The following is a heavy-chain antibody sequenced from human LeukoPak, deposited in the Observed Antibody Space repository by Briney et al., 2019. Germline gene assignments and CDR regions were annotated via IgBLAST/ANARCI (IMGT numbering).Heavy chain of an antibody. CDR1: GGSISSYY. CDR3: ARNPRGRGYYYYGMDV. D-gene: IGHD3-10*01. V-gene: IGHV4-59*01. Sequence: SETLSLTCTVSGGSISSYYWSWIRQPPGKGLEWIGYIYYSGSTNYNPSLKSRVTISVDTPKNQFSLKLSSVTAADTAVYYCARNPRGRGYYYYGMDVWGQGTTVTVSS. J-gene: IGHJ6*02. CDR2: IYYSGST.